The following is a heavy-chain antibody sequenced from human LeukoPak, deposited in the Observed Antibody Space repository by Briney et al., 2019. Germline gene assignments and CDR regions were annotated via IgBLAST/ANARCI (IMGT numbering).Heavy chain of an antibody. Sequence: SETLSLTCTVSGGSISSSTYYWGWVRQPPGKGLEWIGSFYYSGATYYNPSLKSRVTISEDTSVNQFSPRLSSVTAADTAVYYCARIPPLYCSTSSCYSRSFDFWGQGILVTVSS. D-gene: IGHD2-2*02. V-gene: IGHV4-39*07. J-gene: IGHJ4*02. CDR2: FYYSGAT. CDR1: GGSISSSTYY. CDR3: ARIPPLYCSTSSCYSRSFDF.